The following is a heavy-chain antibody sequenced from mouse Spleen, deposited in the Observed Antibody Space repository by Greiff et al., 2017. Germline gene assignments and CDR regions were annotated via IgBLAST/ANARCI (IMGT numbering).Heavy chain of an antibody. CDR3: ARGITTFAY. CDR2: ISSGSSTI. J-gene: IGHJ3*01. Sequence: EVQLVESGGGLVKPGGSLKLSCAASGFTFSDYGMHWVRQAPEKGLEWVAYISSGSSTIYYADTVKGRFTISRDNAKNTLFLQMTSLRSEDTAMYYCARGITTFAYWGQGTLVTVSA. CDR1: GFTFSDYG. V-gene: IGHV5-17*01. D-gene: IGHD2-4*01.